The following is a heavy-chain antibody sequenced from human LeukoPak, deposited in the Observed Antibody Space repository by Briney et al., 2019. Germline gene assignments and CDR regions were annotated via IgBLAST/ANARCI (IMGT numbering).Heavy chain of an antibody. V-gene: IGHV4-34*01. J-gene: IGHJ3*02. CDR3: ARQATIYSSGWSRDAFDI. Sequence: PSETLSLTCAVYGGSFNGYYWSWIRQPPGKGLEWIGEINHSGSTNYNPSLKSRVTISVDTSKNQFSLKLSSVTAADTAVYYCARQATIYSSGWSRDAFDIWGQGTMVTVSS. CDR2: INHSGST. D-gene: IGHD6-19*01. CDR1: GGSFNGYY.